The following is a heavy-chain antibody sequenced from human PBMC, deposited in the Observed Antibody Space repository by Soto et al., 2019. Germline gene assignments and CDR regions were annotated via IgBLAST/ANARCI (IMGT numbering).Heavy chain of an antibody. CDR1: GYTLSSYH. J-gene: IGHJ5*02. V-gene: IGHV1-8*01. Sequence: ASVKVSCKASGYTLSSYHINWVRQATGQGLEWMGWLNPDSGDTGYSQKFRGRVTMTRNTSLSKAYMDVSSRRFRDPAGYYWGTGAPGVFTGRTYVGRFDAWGQGTPVTVSS. CDR3: GTGAPGVFTGRTYVGRFDA. D-gene: IGHD3-9*01. CDR2: LNPDSGDT.